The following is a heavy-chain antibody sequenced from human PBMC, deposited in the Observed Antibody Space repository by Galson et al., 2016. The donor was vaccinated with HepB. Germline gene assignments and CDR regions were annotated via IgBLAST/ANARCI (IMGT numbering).Heavy chain of an antibody. CDR2: VWFDESNK. V-gene: IGHV3-33*01. CDR1: GFTFKKYG. Sequence: SLRLSCAASGFTFKKYGMNWVRQAPGKGLEWVADVWFDESNKYYADSVKGRFTISRDNSKNTVYLYMNSLRAEDTAVFYCARDPGRDDGMDVWGQGTTVTVSS. CDR3: ARDPGRDDGMDV. D-gene: IGHD3-10*01. J-gene: IGHJ6*02.